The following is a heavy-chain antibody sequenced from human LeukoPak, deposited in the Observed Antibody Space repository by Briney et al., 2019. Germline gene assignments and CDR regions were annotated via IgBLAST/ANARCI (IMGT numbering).Heavy chain of an antibody. CDR2: IISKTDGGTT. CDR3: AKYSSGSFDY. V-gene: IGHV3-15*01. CDR1: EFTFSDAW. Sequence: GWGVRLSCAACEFTFSDAWMNWVRQAPAKGLEWVGRIISKTDGGTTDYAAPVRGRFNISRDDSKNTLFLQMTSLKTEDTAVYYCAKYSSGSFDYWGQGTLVTVSS. D-gene: IGHD6-19*01. J-gene: IGHJ4*02.